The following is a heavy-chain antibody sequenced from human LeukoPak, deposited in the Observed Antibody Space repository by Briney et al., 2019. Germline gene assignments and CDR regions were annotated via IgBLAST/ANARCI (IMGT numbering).Heavy chain of an antibody. Sequence: SETLSLTCTVSGGSISSSSYYWGWIRQPPGKGLEWIGSIYYSGSTYYNPSLKSRATISVDTSKNQFSLKLSSVTAADTAVYYCARRGVGSSSWYWFDPWGQGTLVTVSS. D-gene: IGHD6-13*01. V-gene: IGHV4-39*01. CDR1: GGSISSSSYY. CDR3: ARRGVGSSSWYWFDP. CDR2: IYYSGST. J-gene: IGHJ5*02.